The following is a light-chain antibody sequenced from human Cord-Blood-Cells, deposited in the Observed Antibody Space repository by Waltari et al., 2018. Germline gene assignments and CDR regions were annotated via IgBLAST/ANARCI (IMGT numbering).Light chain of an antibody. CDR3: QQCNSSPRT. CDR2: AAS. CDR1: QSISSY. J-gene: IGKJ4*01. Sequence: IQLTQSPSSLFASVGDSVTITCRASQSISSYLTWYQQKPGKAPKLLIYAASSLKSGVPSRFSGSGSGTDFTLTISSLQPEDFATYYCQQCNSSPRTFGGGTKVEIK. V-gene: IGKV1-39*01.